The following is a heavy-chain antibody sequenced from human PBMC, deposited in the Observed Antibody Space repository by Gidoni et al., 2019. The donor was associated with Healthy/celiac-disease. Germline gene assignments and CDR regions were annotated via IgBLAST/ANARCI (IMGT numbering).Heavy chain of an antibody. V-gene: IGHV1-46*03. CDR1: GYTFTSYY. CDR2: INPSGGRT. J-gene: IGHJ3*02. Sequence: QVQLVQSGAEVKKPGASVKVSCKVSGYTFTSYYMQWVRQAPGQGLEWMGIINPSGGRTSYAQKCQGRVTMTRDTSTSTVYMELSSLRSEDTAVYYCARDSGSYLHDAFDIWGQGTMVTVSS. CDR3: ARDSGSYLHDAFDI. D-gene: IGHD1-26*01.